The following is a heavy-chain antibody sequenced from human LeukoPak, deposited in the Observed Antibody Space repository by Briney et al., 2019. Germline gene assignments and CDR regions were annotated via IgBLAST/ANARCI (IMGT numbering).Heavy chain of an antibody. Sequence: SETLSLTCTVSGGSISSYYWSWIRQPPGKGLEWIGYIYYSGSTNYNPSPKSRVTISVDSSKNQFSLKLSSVTAADTAVYYCARARGVITPDWFDPWGQGTLVTVSS. CDR2: IYYSGST. CDR1: GGSISSYY. D-gene: IGHD3-10*01. CDR3: ARARGVITPDWFDP. J-gene: IGHJ5*02. V-gene: IGHV4-59*01.